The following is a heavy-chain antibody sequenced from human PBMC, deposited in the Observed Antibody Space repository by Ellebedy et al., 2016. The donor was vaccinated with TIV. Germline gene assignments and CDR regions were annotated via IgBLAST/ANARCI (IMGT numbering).Heavy chain of an antibody. CDR3: TVVAGDY. D-gene: IGHD2-15*01. J-gene: IGHJ4*02. CDR2: IKQDGSEK. V-gene: IGHV3-7*01. Sequence: GGSLRLSXAASGFAFSDYWMSWVRQAPGKGLEWVANIKQDGSEKNYGDSVKGRFTISRDNAKNSVCLHMKSLRAEDTAVYYCTVVAGDYWGQGTLVTVSS. CDR1: GFAFSDYW.